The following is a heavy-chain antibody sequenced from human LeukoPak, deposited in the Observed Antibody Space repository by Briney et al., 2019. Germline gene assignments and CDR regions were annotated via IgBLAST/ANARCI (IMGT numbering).Heavy chain of an antibody. CDR3: ARSVWFGKPRDN. CDR1: GFTVSSNY. J-gene: IGHJ4*02. CDR2: IYSGGST. V-gene: IGHV3-53*01. D-gene: IGHD3-10*01. Sequence: PGGSLRLSXAASGFTVSSNYMSWVRQAPGKGLEWVSVIYSGGSTYYADSVKGRFTIPRDNSKNTLYLQMNSLRAEDTAVYYCARSVWFGKPRDNWGQGTLVTVSS.